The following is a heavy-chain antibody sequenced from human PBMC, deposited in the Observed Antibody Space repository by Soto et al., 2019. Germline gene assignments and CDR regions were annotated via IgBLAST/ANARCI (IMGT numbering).Heavy chain of an antibody. CDR3: ARPRPNYYDSSGNSPYYFDY. CDR2: INHSGST. V-gene: IGHV4-34*01. CDR1: GGSFSGYY. J-gene: IGHJ4*02. D-gene: IGHD3-22*01. Sequence: SETLSLTCAVYGGSFSGYYWSWIRQPPGKGLEWIGEINHSGSTNYNPSLKSRVTISVDTSKNQFSLKLSSVTAADTAVYYCARPRPNYYDSSGNSPYYFDYWGQGTLVTVSS.